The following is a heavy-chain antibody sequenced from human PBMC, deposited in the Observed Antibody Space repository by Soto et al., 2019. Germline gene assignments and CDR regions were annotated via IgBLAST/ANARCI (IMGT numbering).Heavy chain of an antibody. CDR1: GFTFSSYG. Sequence: QVQLVESGGGVVQPGRSLRLSCAASGFTFSSYGMHWVRQAPGKGLEWVAVISYDGSNKYYADSVKGRFTISRDNSKNTLYLQMNSLRAEDTAVYYCAKDSLTGNPYYYYGMDVWGQGTTVTVSS. CDR3: AKDSLTGNPYYYYGMDV. V-gene: IGHV3-30*18. CDR2: ISYDGSNK. D-gene: IGHD7-27*01. J-gene: IGHJ6*02.